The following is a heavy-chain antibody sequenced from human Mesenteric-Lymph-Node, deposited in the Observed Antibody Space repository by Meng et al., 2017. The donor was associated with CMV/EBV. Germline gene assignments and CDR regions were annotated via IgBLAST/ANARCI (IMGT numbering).Heavy chain of an antibody. J-gene: IGHJ3*01. Sequence: GGSLRLSCAASGFTVSSNYMSWVRQAPGKGLVWVSRINSDASSTSYADSVKGRFTISRDNAKNTLYLQMNSLRADDTAVYYCARGFDLWGQGTMVTVSS. CDR2: INSDASST. CDR1: GFTVSSNY. CDR3: ARGFDL. V-gene: IGHV3-74*01.